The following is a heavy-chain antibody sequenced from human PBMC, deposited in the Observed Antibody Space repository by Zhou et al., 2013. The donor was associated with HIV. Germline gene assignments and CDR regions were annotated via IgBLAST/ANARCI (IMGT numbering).Heavy chain of an antibody. V-gene: IGHV1-69*04. D-gene: IGHD3-3*01. J-gene: IGHJ4*02. Sequence: QVQLVQSGAEVKKPGSSVKVSCKASGGTFSSYAISWVRQAPGQGLEWMGRIIPILGIANYAQKFQGRVTITADKSTSTAYMELSSLRSEDTAVYYCARDCNDFWSGYYCPFDYWAREPWSPSPQ. CDR2: IIPILGIA. CDR3: ARDCNDFWSGYYCPFDY. CDR1: GGTFSSYA.